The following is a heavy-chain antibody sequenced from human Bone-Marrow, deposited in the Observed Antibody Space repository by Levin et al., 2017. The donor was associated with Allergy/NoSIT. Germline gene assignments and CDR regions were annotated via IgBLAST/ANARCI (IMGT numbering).Heavy chain of an antibody. V-gene: IGHV3-23*01. CDR3: AKDYVGSGSIFDQ. CDR1: GFTFANYA. CDR2: ISGNGRST. Sequence: GGSLRLSCTASGFTFANYAMSWVRQAPGKGLEWVSAISGNGRSTFYADSVKGRLTISRDNSKNTLFLQINSLTAADTAVYYCAKDYVGSGSIFDQWGQGTLVTVSS. D-gene: IGHD1-26*01. J-gene: IGHJ4*02.